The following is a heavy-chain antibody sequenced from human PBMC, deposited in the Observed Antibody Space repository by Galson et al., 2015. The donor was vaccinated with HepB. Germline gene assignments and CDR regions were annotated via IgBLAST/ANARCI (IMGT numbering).Heavy chain of an antibody. CDR3: AKDDSRWYGEAWYDL. Sequence: SLRLSCAASGFTFISYAMSWVRQAPGKGLEWVSSISDIGDSTYYADSVKGRFTISRDNSKNTLYLQVNSLRAEDTALYYCAKDDSRWYGEAWYDLWGQGRLVTVSS. D-gene: IGHD6-13*01. CDR1: GFTFISYA. CDR2: ISDIGDST. V-gene: IGHV3-23*01. J-gene: IGHJ5*02.